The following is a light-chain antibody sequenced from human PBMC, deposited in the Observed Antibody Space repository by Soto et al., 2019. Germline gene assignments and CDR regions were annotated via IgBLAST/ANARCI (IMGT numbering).Light chain of an antibody. J-gene: IGKJ1*01. CDR1: QSVSSSY. Sequence: EIVLTQSPGTLSLSPGERATLSCRASQSVSSSYLAWYQQKPGQAPRLLIYGASSRATGIPDRFSGSGSGTDFTLTISRLEPEEFAVYYCQQYGNSRTFGQGTKVEIK. V-gene: IGKV3-20*01. CDR2: GAS. CDR3: QQYGNSRT.